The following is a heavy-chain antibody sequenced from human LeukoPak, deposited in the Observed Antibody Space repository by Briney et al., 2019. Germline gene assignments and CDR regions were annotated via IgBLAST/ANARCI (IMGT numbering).Heavy chain of an antibody. CDR3: AKDFGSGRYLPLDY. D-gene: IGHD6-19*01. J-gene: IGHJ4*02. Sequence: QPGGSLRLSCAASGFTFSSYAMSWVRQAPGKWLEWVSAISGSGGSTYYADSVKGRFTVSRDSSKNTLYLQMNSLRAEDTAVYYCAKDFGSGRYLPLDYWGQGTLVTVSS. CDR1: GFTFSSYA. V-gene: IGHV3-23*01. CDR2: ISGSGGST.